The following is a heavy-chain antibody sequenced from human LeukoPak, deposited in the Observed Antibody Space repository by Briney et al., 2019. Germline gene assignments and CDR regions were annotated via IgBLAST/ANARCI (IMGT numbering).Heavy chain of an antibody. CDR3: ARASGYGDYVLDAFDI. CDR2: IWYDGSNK. D-gene: IGHD4-17*01. V-gene: IGHV3-33*01. Sequence: TGGSLRLSCAASGVTFSSYGMDWVRPAPSKGLEWVAVIWYDGSNKYYAGSVKGRFTISRDNAKNSLYLQMNSLRAEDTAVYYCARASGYGDYVLDAFDIWGQGTMVTVSS. J-gene: IGHJ3*02. CDR1: GVTFSSYG.